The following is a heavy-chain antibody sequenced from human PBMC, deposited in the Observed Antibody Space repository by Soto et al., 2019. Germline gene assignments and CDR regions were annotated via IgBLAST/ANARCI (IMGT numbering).Heavy chain of an antibody. D-gene: IGHD6-13*01. CDR1: GYTFTSYA. CDR2: INAGNGNT. V-gene: IGHV1-3*01. J-gene: IGHJ5*02. CDR3: ARRSIAAAGTFDP. Sequence: QVRLVQSGAEVKKPGASVKVSCKASGYTFTSYAMHWVRQAPGQRLEWMGWINAGNGNTKYSQKFQGRVTITRDTSASTAYMELSSLRSEDTAVYYCARRSIAAAGTFDPWGQGTLVTVSS.